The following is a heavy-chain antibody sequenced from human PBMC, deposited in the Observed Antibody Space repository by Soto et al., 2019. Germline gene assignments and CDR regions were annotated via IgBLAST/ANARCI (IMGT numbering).Heavy chain of an antibody. J-gene: IGHJ4*02. D-gene: IGHD3-10*01. CDR3: ARLSYFGAGSSFLPHFDY. CDR1: GGSISSSSYY. V-gene: IGHV4-39*01. Sequence: QLQLQESGPGLVKPSETLSLTCTVSGGSISSSSYYWGWIRQPPGKGLEWIGSIYYSGSTSYNPSLKSRVTIPIDTSKNQFPLKLSSVTAADTALYYGARLSYFGAGSSFLPHFDYWGQGTLVTVSS. CDR2: IYYSGST.